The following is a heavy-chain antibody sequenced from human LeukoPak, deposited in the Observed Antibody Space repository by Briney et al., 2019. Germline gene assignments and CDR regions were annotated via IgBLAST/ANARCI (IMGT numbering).Heavy chain of an antibody. Sequence: PSETLSLTCTVSGGSISSYYWSWIRQPPGKGLEWIGYIYYSGSTNYNPSLKSRVTISVDTSKNQLSLMLSSVTAADTAVYYCARISSVWLKDFYYYMDVWGKGTTVTVSS. D-gene: IGHD5-12*01. V-gene: IGHV4-59*12. CDR2: IYYSGST. CDR3: ARISSVWLKDFYYYMDV. J-gene: IGHJ6*03. CDR1: GGSISSYY.